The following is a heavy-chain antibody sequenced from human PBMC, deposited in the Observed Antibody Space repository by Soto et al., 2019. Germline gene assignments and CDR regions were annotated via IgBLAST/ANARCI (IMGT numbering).Heavy chain of an antibody. Sequence: PSETLSLTCTVSGGSISSGGYYWSWIRQHSGKGLEWIGYIYYSGSTYYNPSLKSRVTISVDTSKNQFSLKLSSVTAADTAVYYCAQDRRYSGYDSSKRLYYYYGMDVWGQGTTVTVSS. CDR3: AQDRRYSGYDSSKRLYYYYGMDV. CDR1: GGSISSGGYY. CDR2: IYYSGST. D-gene: IGHD5-12*01. J-gene: IGHJ6*02. V-gene: IGHV4-31*03.